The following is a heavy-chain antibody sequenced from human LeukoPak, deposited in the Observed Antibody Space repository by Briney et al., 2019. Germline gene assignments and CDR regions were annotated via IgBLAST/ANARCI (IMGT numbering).Heavy chain of an antibody. D-gene: IGHD6-13*01. Sequence: GGSLRLSCAASGFSFDDYGVNWVRQAPGKGLEWVSDINWNGGNTVYADSVKGRFTISRDNAKNSLYLQMNSLRAEDTAFYYCARGEAAAGNGIDYWGQGTLVTVSS. CDR1: GFSFDDYG. J-gene: IGHJ4*02. CDR2: INWNGGNT. V-gene: IGHV3-20*04. CDR3: ARGEAAAGNGIDY.